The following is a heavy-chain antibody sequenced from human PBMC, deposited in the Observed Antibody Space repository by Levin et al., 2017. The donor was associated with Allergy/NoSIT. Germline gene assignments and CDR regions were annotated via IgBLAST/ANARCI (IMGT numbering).Heavy chain of an antibody. CDR2: IWYDGSNK. J-gene: IGHJ6*03. CDR3: ARDGGGYSGYDPYYMDV. Sequence: GESLKISCAASGFTFSSYGMHWVRQAPGKGLEWVAVIWYDGSNKYYADSVKGRFTISRDNSKNTLYLQMNSLRAEDTAVYYCARDGGGYSGYDPYYMDVWGKGTTVTVSS. D-gene: IGHD5-12*01. V-gene: IGHV3-33*01. CDR1: GFTFSSYG.